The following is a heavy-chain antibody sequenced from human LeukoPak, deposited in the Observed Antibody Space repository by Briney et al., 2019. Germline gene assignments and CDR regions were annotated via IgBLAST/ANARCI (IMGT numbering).Heavy chain of an antibody. V-gene: IGHV4-59*01. J-gene: IGHJ6*02. CDR3: ARDPRGYSGYNYYYGMDV. Sequence: PSETLSLTCTVSGGSISSYYWSWIRQPPGKGLEWIGYIYYSGSTNYNPSLKSRVTISVDTSKNQFSLKLSSVTAADTAVYYCARDPRGYSGYNYYYGMDVWGQGTTVTVSS. CDR2: IYYSGST. CDR1: GGSISSYY. D-gene: IGHD5-12*01.